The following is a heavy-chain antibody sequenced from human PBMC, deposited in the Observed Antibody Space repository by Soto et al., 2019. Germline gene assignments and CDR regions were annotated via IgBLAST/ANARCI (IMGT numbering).Heavy chain of an antibody. Sequence: QVQLVESGGGVVQPGRSLRLSCAASGFTFSSYGMHWVRQAPGKGLEWVAVIWYDGSNKYYADSVKGRFTISRDNSKNTRYLQMNGLRAEDTAVYYCARGVPGYDIHHYYSYGMDVWGQGTTVTVSS. V-gene: IGHV3-33*01. CDR3: ARGVPGYDIHHYYSYGMDV. CDR1: GFTFSSYG. J-gene: IGHJ6*02. CDR2: IWYDGSNK. D-gene: IGHD3-9*01.